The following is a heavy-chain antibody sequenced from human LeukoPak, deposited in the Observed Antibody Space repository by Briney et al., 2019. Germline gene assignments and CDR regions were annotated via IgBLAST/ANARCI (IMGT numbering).Heavy chain of an antibody. Sequence: GASVKVSCKASGYTFTGYYIHWVRQAPGQGLEWMGWINPNTGGTNYAQKFQGRVTMTRDTSISTAYMDLSSLRSDDTAVYYCAREPPNYYGSGSLPDYWGQGTLVTVSS. J-gene: IGHJ4*02. CDR1: GYTFTGYY. CDR2: INPNTGGT. CDR3: AREPPNYYGSGSLPDY. V-gene: IGHV1-2*02. D-gene: IGHD3-10*01.